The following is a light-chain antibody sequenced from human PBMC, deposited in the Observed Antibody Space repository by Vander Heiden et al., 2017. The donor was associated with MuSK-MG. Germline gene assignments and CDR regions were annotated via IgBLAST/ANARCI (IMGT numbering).Light chain of an antibody. CDR3: QQYGSSPRT. CDR1: QSVSSSY. V-gene: IGKV3-20*01. Sequence: DIVLTQSPGTLSLSPGERATLSCRASQSVSSSYLAWYQQKPGQAPRLLIYGASSRATGIPDRFSGSGSGTDFTLTISRLEPEDFAVYYCQQYGSSPRTFGQGTKLXIK. J-gene: IGKJ2*01. CDR2: GAS.